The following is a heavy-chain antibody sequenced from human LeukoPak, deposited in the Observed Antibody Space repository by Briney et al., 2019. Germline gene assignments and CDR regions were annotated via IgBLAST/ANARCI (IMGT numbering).Heavy chain of an antibody. Sequence: PGGSLRLSCAASGFTFSSFWMHWVRQAPGKGLVWVSRINSDGSSANYAESVKGRFTISRDNAKNTLYLQMNSLRAEDTAVYYCAREDYYGSGSYGFDIWGQGTMVSVS. V-gene: IGHV3-74*01. D-gene: IGHD3-10*01. CDR3: AREDYYGSGSYGFDI. J-gene: IGHJ3*02. CDR2: INSDGSSA. CDR1: GFTFSSFW.